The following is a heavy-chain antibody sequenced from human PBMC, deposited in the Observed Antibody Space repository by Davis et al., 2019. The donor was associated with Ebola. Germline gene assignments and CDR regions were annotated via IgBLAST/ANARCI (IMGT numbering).Heavy chain of an antibody. D-gene: IGHD2-2*01. CDR2: IPHDGTNE. CDR3: AKGEQYCSDISCYSFDAFGS. J-gene: IGHJ3*02. Sequence: GESLKISCAASGFSFTTYGVDWVRQTPGRGLQWVAVIPHDGTNEFYADSVKGRFTISRDNAKNSLYLQLNSLRAEDTAVYYCAKGEQYCSDISCYSFDAFGSWGQGTMVTVSS. CDR1: GFSFTTYG. V-gene: IGHV3-30*18.